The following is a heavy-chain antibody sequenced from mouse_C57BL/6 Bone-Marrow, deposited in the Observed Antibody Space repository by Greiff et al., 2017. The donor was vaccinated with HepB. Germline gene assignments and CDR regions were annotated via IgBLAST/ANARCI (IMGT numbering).Heavy chain of an antibody. CDR2: ISSGGAYI. D-gene: IGHD2-4*01. Sequence: EVQVVESGEGLVKPGGSLKLSCAASGFTFSSYAMSWVRQTPEKRLEWVAYISSGGAYIYYADTVKGRFTISRDNARNTLYLQMSSLKSEDTAMYYCTRVYYDYHFDYWGQGTTLTVSS. CDR1: GFTFSSYA. CDR3: TRVYYDYHFDY. V-gene: IGHV5-9-1*02. J-gene: IGHJ2*01.